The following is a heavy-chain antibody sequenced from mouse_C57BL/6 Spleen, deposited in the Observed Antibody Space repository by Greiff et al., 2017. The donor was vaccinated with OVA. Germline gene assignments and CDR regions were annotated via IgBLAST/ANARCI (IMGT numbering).Heavy chain of an antibody. CDR1: GYAFSSYW. D-gene: IGHD1-1*01. V-gene: IGHV1-80*01. Sequence: QVQLQQSGAELVKPGASVKISCKASGYAFSSYWLNWVKQRPGKGLEWIGQIYPGDGDTNYNGKFKGKATLTADKSSSTAYMQLSSLTSEDSAVYFCARAVTAGVATNWYFDVWGTGTTVTVSS. CDR3: ARAVTAGVATNWYFDV. J-gene: IGHJ1*03. CDR2: IYPGDGDT.